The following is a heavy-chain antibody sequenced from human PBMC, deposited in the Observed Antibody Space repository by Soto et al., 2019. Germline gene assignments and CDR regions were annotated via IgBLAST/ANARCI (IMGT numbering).Heavy chain of an antibody. J-gene: IGHJ5*02. V-gene: IGHV3-21*01. Sequence: GGSLRLSCAASGFTFSSYSMNWVRQAPGKGLEWVSSISSSSSYIYYADSVKGRFTISRDNAKNSLYLQMNSLRAEDTAVYYCAGGAVVVAATPSWFDPWGQGTLVTISS. CDR1: GFTFSSYS. CDR3: AGGAVVVAATPSWFDP. CDR2: ISSSSSYI. D-gene: IGHD2-15*01.